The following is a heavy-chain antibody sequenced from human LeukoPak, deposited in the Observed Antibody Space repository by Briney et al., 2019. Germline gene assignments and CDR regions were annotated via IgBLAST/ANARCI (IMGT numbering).Heavy chain of an antibody. V-gene: IGHV4-39*07. CDR2: MYYSGST. CDR1: GGSISSSSYY. Sequence: KPSETLSLTCSVSGGSISSSSYYWVWIRQPPGKGLEWIGTMYYSGSTYYNPSLKSRVTISVDTSKNQFSLKLSSVTAADTAVYYCARGAFVGSGYYPSMDVWGKGTTVTISS. CDR3: ARGAFVGSGYYPSMDV. D-gene: IGHD3-22*01. J-gene: IGHJ6*03.